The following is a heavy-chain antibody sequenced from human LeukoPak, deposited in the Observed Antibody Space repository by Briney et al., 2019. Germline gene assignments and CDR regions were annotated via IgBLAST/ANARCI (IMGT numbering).Heavy chain of an antibody. D-gene: IGHD4-17*01. CDR2: INHSGST. J-gene: IGHJ4*02. CDR1: GGSFSGYY. V-gene: IGHV4-34*01. Sequence: SETLSLTCAVYGGSFSGYYWSWIRQPPGKGLEWIGEINHSGSTNYNPSLKSRVTISVDTSKNQFSLKLSSVTAADTAVYYCARGVHGDRMMDYWGQGTLVTVSS. CDR3: ARGVHGDRMMDY.